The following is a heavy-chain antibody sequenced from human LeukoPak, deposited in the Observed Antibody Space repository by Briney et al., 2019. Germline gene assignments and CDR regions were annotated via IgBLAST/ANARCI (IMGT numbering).Heavy chain of an antibody. CDR1: GASISSYY. CDR3: AREEQWLAI. V-gene: IGHV4-59*01. D-gene: IGHD6-19*01. Sequence: SGTLSLTCTVSGASISSYYWSWVRQPPGEGLEWIGYIYYTGSTNYNPSLKSRVTISVDTSKNQFSLKLSSVTAADTAVYYCAREEQWLAIWGQGTMVTVSS. J-gene: IGHJ3*02. CDR2: IYYTGST.